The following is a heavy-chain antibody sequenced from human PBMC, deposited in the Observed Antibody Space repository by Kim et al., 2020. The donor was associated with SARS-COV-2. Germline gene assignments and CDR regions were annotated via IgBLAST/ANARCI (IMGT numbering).Heavy chain of an antibody. V-gene: IGHV4-61*06. J-gene: IGHJ2*01. D-gene: IGHD4-17*01. Sequence: NYHPSLKRRVTISVDTSNNQFSPKLSSVTAPDTAVYYCARGGTTSWYFDLWGRGPLVTVSS. CDR3: ARGGTTSWYFDL.